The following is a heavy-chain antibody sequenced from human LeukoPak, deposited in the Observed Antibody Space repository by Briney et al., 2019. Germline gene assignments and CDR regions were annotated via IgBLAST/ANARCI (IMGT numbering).Heavy chain of an antibody. D-gene: IGHD3-3*01. V-gene: IGHV3-48*03. Sequence: GGSLRLSCAASGFTFSSYEMRWVRQAPGKGLEWVSYISGSGSTIYYVDSLKCRFTISRDNAKNSLYLQMNSLRAEDTAVYYCARASYDFWSGYFEGLDYFDYWGQGTLVTVSS. CDR3: ARASYDFWSGYFEGLDYFDY. J-gene: IGHJ4*02. CDR2: ISGSGSTI. CDR1: GFTFSSYE.